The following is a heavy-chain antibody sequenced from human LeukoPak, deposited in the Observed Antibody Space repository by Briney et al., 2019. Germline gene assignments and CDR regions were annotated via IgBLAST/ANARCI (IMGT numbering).Heavy chain of an antibody. D-gene: IGHD3-10*01. CDR2: ISSSSNYI. Sequence: GGSLRLSFAASGFTFSSYSMNWVRQAPGKGLEWVSSISSSSNYIYYADSVKGRFTISRDNAKNSLYLQMNSLRAEDTAVYYCARDRLWFGESPYYYYMDVWGKGTTVTVSS. CDR1: GFTFSSYS. V-gene: IGHV3-21*01. J-gene: IGHJ6*03. CDR3: ARDRLWFGESPYYYYMDV.